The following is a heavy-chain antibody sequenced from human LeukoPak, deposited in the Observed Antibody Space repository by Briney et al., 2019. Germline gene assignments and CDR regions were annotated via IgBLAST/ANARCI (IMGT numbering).Heavy chain of an antibody. CDR3: ARPPAARRGDY. CDR2: ISSSGSTI. CDR1: GFTFSSYE. D-gene: IGHD6-6*01. J-gene: IGHJ4*02. Sequence: PGGSLRLSCAASGFTFSSYEMNWVRQAPGKGLEWVSYISSSGSTIYYADSVKGRFTISRDNAKNSLYLQMNSLRAEDTAVYYCARPPAARRGDYWGQGTLATVSS. V-gene: IGHV3-48*03.